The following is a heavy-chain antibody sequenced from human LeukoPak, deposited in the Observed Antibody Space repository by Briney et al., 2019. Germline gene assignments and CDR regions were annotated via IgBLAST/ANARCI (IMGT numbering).Heavy chain of an antibody. CDR3: ASNGYSSRGFDY. Sequence: SETLSLTCTVSGGSISSYYWNWIRQPAGKGLEWIGRIHTSGSTNYNPSLKSRITMSVDTSKNQFSLKLSSVTAADTAVYYCASNGYSSRGFDYWGQGTLVTVSS. V-gene: IGHV4-4*07. J-gene: IGHJ4*02. CDR1: GGSISSYY. D-gene: IGHD6-13*01. CDR2: IHTSGST.